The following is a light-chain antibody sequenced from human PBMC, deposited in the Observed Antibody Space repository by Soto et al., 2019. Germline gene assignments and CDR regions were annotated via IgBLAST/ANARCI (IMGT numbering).Light chain of an antibody. CDR1: QSISSW. J-gene: IGKJ4*01. Sequence: DIQLTQSPSTLSASVGDRVTITCRASQSISSWLAWYQHKPGKAPKSLIYKASSLESGVPSRFSGSGSGTEFTLTINSLQPDDFATYYCQQYDSYPLTFGGGTKVEIK. CDR2: KAS. V-gene: IGKV1-5*03. CDR3: QQYDSYPLT.